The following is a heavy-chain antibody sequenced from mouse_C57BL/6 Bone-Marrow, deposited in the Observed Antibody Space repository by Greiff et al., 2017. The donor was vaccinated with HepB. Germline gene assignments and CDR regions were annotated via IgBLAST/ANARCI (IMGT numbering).Heavy chain of an antibody. CDR1: GYTFTGYW. CDR3: ASSYYSNYDY. CDR2: ILPGSGST. Sequence: QVQLKQSGAELMKPGASVKLSCKATGYTFTGYWIEWVKQRPGHGLEWIGEILPGSGSTNYNEKFKGKAKFTADTSANTAYMQLSSLTTKDSAIYYCASSYYSNYDYWGQGTTLTVSS. J-gene: IGHJ2*01. D-gene: IGHD2-5*01. V-gene: IGHV1-9*01.